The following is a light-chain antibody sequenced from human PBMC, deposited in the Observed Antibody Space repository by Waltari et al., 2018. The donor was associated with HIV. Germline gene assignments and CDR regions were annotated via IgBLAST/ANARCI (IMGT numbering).Light chain of an antibody. J-gene: IGLJ7*01. CDR2: DER. Sequence: SSVLTQPPSVSVAPGQTARIPCGGPNIGSKSVHWYQQRPGQAPVLVCYDERVRPSGIPDRFAGSNSGNTATLTISRVEAGDEADYYCHVWNSTSDLGVFGGGTQLTVL. CDR1: NIGSKS. V-gene: IGLV3-21*02. CDR3: HVWNSTSDLGV.